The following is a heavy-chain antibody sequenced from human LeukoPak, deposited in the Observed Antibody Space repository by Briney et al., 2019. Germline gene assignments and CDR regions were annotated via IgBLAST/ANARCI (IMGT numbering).Heavy chain of an antibody. J-gene: IGHJ5*02. CDR1: GGSISSYY. Sequence: PSGTLSLTCTVSGGSISSYYWNWIRQPPGKGLEWIGYIYYSGSTNYNPSLKSRVTISVDTSKNQFSLKLSSLTAADTAVYYCARDSSSWGGWFDPWGQGTLVTVSS. D-gene: IGHD6-13*01. CDR3: ARDSSSWGGWFDP. CDR2: IYYSGST. V-gene: IGHV4-59*01.